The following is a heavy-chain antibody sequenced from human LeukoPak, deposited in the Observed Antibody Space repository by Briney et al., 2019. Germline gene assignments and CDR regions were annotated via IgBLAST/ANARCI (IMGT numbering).Heavy chain of an antibody. CDR3: VKDTCSTITRGSFDI. V-gene: IGHV3-9*01. CDR1: GFTFDDYA. J-gene: IGHJ3*02. CDR2: ISWNSGSI. Sequence: GGSLRLSCAASGFTFDDYAMHWVRQAPGQGLESVSGISWNSGSIGYADSVKGRFTISRDNAKNSLYLQMNSLRAEDTALYHCVKDTCSTITRGSFDIWGQGAIVTVSS. D-gene: IGHD5-24*01.